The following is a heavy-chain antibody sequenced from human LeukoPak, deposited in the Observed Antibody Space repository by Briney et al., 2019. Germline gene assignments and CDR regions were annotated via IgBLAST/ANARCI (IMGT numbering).Heavy chain of an antibody. CDR2: IYSCGST. V-gene: IGHV3-53*01. Sequence: GGSLRLSCAASGFTVSSNYMSWVRQAPGKGLEWVSVIYSCGSTYYADSVKGRFTISRDNSKSTLYLQMNSLRAEDTALYFCASGSGWRFDYWGQGTLVTVSS. CDR3: ASGSGWRFDY. CDR1: GFTVSSNY. D-gene: IGHD6-19*01. J-gene: IGHJ4*02.